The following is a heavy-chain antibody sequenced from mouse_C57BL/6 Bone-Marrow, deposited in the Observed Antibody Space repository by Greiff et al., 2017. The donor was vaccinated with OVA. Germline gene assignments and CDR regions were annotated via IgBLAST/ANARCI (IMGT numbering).Heavy chain of an antibody. CDR1: GYTFTSYW. Sequence: QVQLQQPGAELVKPGASVKLSCKASGYTFTSYWMQWVKQRPGQGLEWIGEIDPSDSYTNYNQKFKGKATLTVDTSSSTAYMHLSSLTSEDSAVYYCERTFNWVYAMDYWGQGTSVTVSS. CDR3: ERTFNWVYAMDY. CDR2: IDPSDSYT. D-gene: IGHD4-1*01. V-gene: IGHV1-50*01. J-gene: IGHJ4*01.